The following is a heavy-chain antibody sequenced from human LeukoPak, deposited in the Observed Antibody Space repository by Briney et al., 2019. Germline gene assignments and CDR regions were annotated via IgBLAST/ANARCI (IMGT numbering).Heavy chain of an antibody. J-gene: IGHJ4*02. CDR3: ARIFAGKFGSGWYYFDY. CDR1: GYTFTSYY. Sequence: VASVKVSCKASGYTFTSYYMHWVRQAPGQGLEWMGVINPSGGSTNYAQKFQGRVTMTRDTSTSTVYMELSSLRSEDTAVYYCARIFAGKFGSGWYYFDYWGQGTLVTVSS. V-gene: IGHV1-46*01. CDR2: INPSGGST. D-gene: IGHD6-19*01.